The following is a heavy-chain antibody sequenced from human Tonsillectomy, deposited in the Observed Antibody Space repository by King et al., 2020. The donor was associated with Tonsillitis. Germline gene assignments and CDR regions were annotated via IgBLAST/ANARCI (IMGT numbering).Heavy chain of an antibody. CDR2: ISTYNGNI. Sequence: VQLVESGAEVKKPGASVKVSCKASGYTFTSYGISWVRQAPGQRLEWMGWISTYNGNINYAQKLQGRVTMTTDTSTSTAYMELRSLRSDDTAVYYCARITPFGMGILYYFDYWGQGTLVTVSS. J-gene: IGHJ4*02. V-gene: IGHV1-18*04. CDR3: ARITPFGMGILYYFDY. CDR1: GYTFTSYG. D-gene: IGHD3-16*01.